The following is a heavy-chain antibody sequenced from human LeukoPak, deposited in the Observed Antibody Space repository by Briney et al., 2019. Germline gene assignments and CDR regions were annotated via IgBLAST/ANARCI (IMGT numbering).Heavy chain of an antibody. CDR2: ISYDGSNK. D-gene: IGHD1-26*01. CDR1: GFTFSSYA. CDR3: AKDFRSGFDY. J-gene: IGHJ4*02. V-gene: IGHV3-30-3*01. Sequence: PGGSLRLSCAASGFTFSSYAMHWVRQAPGKGLEWVAVISYDGSNKYYADSVKGRFTISRDNSKNTLYLQMNSLRAEDTAVYYCAKDFRSGFDYWGQGTLVTVSS.